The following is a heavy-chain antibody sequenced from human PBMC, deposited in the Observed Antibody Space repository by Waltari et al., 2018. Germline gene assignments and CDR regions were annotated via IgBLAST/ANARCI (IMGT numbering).Heavy chain of an antibody. V-gene: IGHV3-49*03. CDR2: IRSKTYGGTT. CDR1: GFTFGDYA. Sequence: DVQLAESGGGLVQPGRSLTLSCTTSGFTFGDYAISWSRQAPGKGLEWVGFIRSKTYGGTTEYGASVKGRFSISRDDSKSIAYLQMNSLKTEDTAIYYCTRVSGYTYGPDFDYWGQGTLVTVSS. J-gene: IGHJ4*02. CDR3: TRVSGYTYGPDFDY. D-gene: IGHD5-18*01.